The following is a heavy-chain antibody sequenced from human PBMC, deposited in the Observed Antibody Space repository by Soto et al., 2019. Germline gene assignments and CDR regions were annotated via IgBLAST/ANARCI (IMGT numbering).Heavy chain of an antibody. CDR3: GSSNAEDGQYYCAQ. CDR1: GFTFSDHY. V-gene: IGHV3-72*01. Sequence: DVQLVESGGALVQPGGSLRLSCAASGFTFSDHYMDWVRQAPGKGLEWVGRIRSKANSYTTEYAASVKGRFTISRDDSKNSLYLQMNSLKTEDTAMYYCGSSNAEDGQYYCAQWGQGTLVTVSS. CDR2: IRSKANSYTT. D-gene: IGHD3-10*01. J-gene: IGHJ4*02.